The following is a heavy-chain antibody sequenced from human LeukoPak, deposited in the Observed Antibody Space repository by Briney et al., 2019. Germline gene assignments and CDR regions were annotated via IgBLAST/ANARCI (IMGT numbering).Heavy chain of an antibody. V-gene: IGHV3-53*01. D-gene: IGHD4-17*01. CDR3: AGGGTTVTPNAFDI. J-gene: IGHJ3*02. Sequence: GRSLRLSCAASGFTVSSNYMSWVRQAPGKGLEWVSVIYSSGSIYYADSVKGRFTISRDNSKNTLYLQMNSLRAEDTAVYYCAGGGTTVTPNAFDIWGQGTMVTVSS. CDR2: IYSSGSI. CDR1: GFTVSSNY.